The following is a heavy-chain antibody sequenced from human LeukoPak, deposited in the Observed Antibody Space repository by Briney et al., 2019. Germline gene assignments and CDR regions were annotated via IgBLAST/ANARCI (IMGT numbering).Heavy chain of an antibody. CDR1: GGSISSYY. V-gene: IGHV4-59*01. CDR3: AREGDDFAFDY. D-gene: IGHD1-1*01. Sequence: SETLSLTCTVSGGSISSYYWSWIRQPPGKGLEWIGYIYYSGSTNYNPSLKSRVTISVDTSKNQFSLKLSSVTAADTAVYYCAREGDDFAFDYWGQGTLVTVSS. CDR2: IYYSGST. J-gene: IGHJ4*02.